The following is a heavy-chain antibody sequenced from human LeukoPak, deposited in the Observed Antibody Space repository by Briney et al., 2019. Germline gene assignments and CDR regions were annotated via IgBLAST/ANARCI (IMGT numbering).Heavy chain of an antibody. CDR2: INHSGST. V-gene: IGHV4-34*01. CDR3: ARGYTSGWSNWFDP. D-gene: IGHD6-13*01. CDR1: GGSVSGYY. Sequence: SETLSLTCAVYGGSVSGYYLSWIRQPPGKGLEWIGEINHSGSTNYNPSLKNRVTISVDTSKNQFSLKLSSVTAADTAVYYCARGYTSGWSNWFDPWGQGTLVTVSS. J-gene: IGHJ5*02.